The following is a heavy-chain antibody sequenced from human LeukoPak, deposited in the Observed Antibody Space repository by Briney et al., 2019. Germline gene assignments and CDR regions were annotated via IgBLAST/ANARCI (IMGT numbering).Heavy chain of an antibody. D-gene: IGHD2/OR15-2a*01. CDR1: GDSIISTNSY. CDR2: IYYSGST. CDR3: ASGFYLPPDAFDI. Sequence: PSETLSLTCSVSGDSIISTNSYWGWIRQPPGKGPEWIASIYYSGSTHYNPSLKSRVTISIDTSENQFSLKLSSVTAADTAVYYCASGFYLPPDAFDIWGQGTMVTVSS. V-gene: IGHV4-39*07. J-gene: IGHJ3*02.